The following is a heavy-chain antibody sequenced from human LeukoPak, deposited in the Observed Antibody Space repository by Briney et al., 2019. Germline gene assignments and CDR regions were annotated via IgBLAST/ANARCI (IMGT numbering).Heavy chain of an antibody. D-gene: IGHD2-21*02. V-gene: IGHV4-59*08. J-gene: IGHJ4*02. CDR3: ARGRRTAVVTDFDY. CDR1: GGSINNYY. Sequence: SETLSLTCTVSGGSINNYYWSWIRQPPGKGLEWIGYIYSSGSTNYNPSLKSRVTISVDTSKNQFPLNLRSVTAADTAVYYCARGRRTAVVTDFDYWGQGILVTVSS. CDR2: IYSSGST.